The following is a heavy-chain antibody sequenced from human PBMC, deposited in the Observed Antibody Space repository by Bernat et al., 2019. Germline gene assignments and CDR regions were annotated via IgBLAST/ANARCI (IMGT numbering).Heavy chain of an antibody. D-gene: IGHD4-17*01. CDR1: GGTFSSYA. CDR2: ISAYNGNT. CDR3: ARDHDYGDYVAFDI. V-gene: IGHV1-18*01. J-gene: IGHJ3*02. Sequence: QVQLVQSGAEVKKPGSSVKVSCKASGGTFSSYAISWVRQAPGQGLEWMGWISAYNGNTNYAQKLQGRVTMTTDTSTSTAYMELRSLRSDDTAVYYCARDHDYGDYVAFDIWGQGTMVTVSS.